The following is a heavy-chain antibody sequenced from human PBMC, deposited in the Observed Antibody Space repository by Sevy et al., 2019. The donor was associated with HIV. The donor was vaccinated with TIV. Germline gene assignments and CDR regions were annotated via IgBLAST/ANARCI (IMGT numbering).Heavy chain of an antibody. V-gene: IGHV3-23*01. J-gene: IGHJ4*02. CDR2: ISGSGGST. CDR1: GFTFSSYA. CDR3: ATTTSYSSSWLEGYFDY. Sequence: GGSLRLSCAASGFTFSSYAMSWVHQAPGKGLEWVSAISGSGGSTYYADSVKGRFTISRDNSKNTLYLQMNSLRAEDTAVYYCATTTSYSSSWLEGYFDYWGQGTLVTVSS. D-gene: IGHD6-13*01.